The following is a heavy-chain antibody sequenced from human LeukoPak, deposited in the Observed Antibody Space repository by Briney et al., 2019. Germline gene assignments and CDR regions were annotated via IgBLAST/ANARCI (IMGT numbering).Heavy chain of an antibody. Sequence: GASVKVSCKASGGTFSSYAVSWVRLTPGQGLEWLGGIIPVFGTTTYAQKFQAKVTMTADRSTNTAYLEISSLTSDDTAVYYCARCSPGDSSNFYAVLQYWGQGNQVTVST. D-gene: IGHD3-22*01. CDR3: ARCSPGDSSNFYAVLQY. V-gene: IGHV1-69*06. J-gene: IGHJ4*02. CDR2: IIPVFGTT. CDR1: GGTFSSYA.